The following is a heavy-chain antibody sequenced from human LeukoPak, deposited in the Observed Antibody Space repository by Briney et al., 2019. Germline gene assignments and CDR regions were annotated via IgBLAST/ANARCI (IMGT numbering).Heavy chain of an antibody. CDR1: GYTFTSYD. Sequence: GASVKVSCKASGYTFTSYDINWVRQATGQGLEWMGWMNPNSCNTGYAQKFQGRVTMTRNPSISNAYMELSSLRSEDTAVYYCARGVAAAGQYSYYYYYMDVWGKGTTVTVSS. D-gene: IGHD6-13*01. CDR3: ARGVAAAGQYSYYYYYMDV. CDR2: MNPNSCNT. V-gene: IGHV1-8*01. J-gene: IGHJ6*03.